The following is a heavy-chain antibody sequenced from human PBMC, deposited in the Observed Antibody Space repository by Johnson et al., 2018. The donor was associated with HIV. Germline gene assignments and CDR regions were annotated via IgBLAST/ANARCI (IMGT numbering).Heavy chain of an antibody. CDR1: GFTFSDYY. J-gene: IGHJ3*02. CDR3: ARSQVAATSEGAFDI. Sequence: VQLVESGGGVVQPGRSLRLSCVASGFTFSDYYMSWIRQAPGKGLEWVSVIYSGGSTYYADSVKGRFTISRDNSKNTLYLQMNSLRAEDTAVYYCARSQVAATSEGAFDIWGQGTMVTVSS. CDR2: IYSGGST. V-gene: IGHV3-66*01. D-gene: IGHD2-15*01.